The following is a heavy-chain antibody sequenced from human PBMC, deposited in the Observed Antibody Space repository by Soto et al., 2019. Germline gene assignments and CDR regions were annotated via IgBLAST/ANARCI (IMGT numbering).Heavy chain of an antibody. CDR3: ARASSSSSYYYYGRDV. D-gene: IGHD6-6*01. CDR2: ISAYNANT. CDR1: GYMFISYG. J-gene: IGHJ6*02. V-gene: IGHV1-18*01. Sequence: ASVKVSCKASGYMFISYGINWVRQAPGQGLEWMGWISAYNANTKYAQNLQGRVTMTTDTSTSTAYMELRSLRSDDTAVYYCARASSSSSYYYYGRDVWGQGTTVTVSS.